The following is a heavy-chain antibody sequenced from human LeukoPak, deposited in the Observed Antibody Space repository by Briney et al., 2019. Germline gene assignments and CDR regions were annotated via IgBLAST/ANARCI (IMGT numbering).Heavy chain of an antibody. J-gene: IGHJ3*02. Sequence: SETLSLTCTVPGASISSDYWSWIRQPPGQGLEWIAYIYSTKSIRYNPSLNSRATISLDASKNQFSLKLKSVTATDAAVYYCARHLWFGTGSKKEDAFDIWGQGTMVTVSS. CDR1: GASISSDY. CDR3: ARHLWFGTGSKKEDAFDI. CDR2: IYSTKSI. V-gene: IGHV4-59*08. D-gene: IGHD3/OR15-3a*01.